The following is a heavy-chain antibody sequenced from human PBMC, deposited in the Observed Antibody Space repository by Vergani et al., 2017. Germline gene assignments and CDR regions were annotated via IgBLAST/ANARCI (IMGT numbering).Heavy chain of an antibody. V-gene: IGHV3-9*02. D-gene: IGHD6-6*01. CDR3: AKDLGTSSGGSWFNP. CDR1: GFTSAGYA. CDR2: ISWNSNSI. J-gene: IGHJ5*02. Sequence: EVQLEESGGGLVLPGRSLRLSCVASGFTSAGYAMHWVRQAPGKGLEWVSGISWNSNSIGYADSVKGRFTISRDNAKNSLYLQMNSLRAEDTALYYCAKDLGTSSGGSWFNPWGQGNLVTVSS.